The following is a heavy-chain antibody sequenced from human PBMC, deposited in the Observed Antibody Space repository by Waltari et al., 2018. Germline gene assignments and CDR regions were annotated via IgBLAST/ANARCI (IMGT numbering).Heavy chain of an antibody. CDR1: GFTFSSYA. CDR2: ISGSGGST. J-gene: IGHJ4*02. V-gene: IGHV3-23*01. D-gene: IGHD5-12*01. Sequence: EVQLLESGGGLVQPGGSLRLSCAASGFTFSSYAMSWVRPAPGKGLEWVSAISGSGGSTYDADSVKGRFTISRDNSKNTLYLRMNSLRAEDTAVYYCAKNRRQATYVPFDYWGQGTLVTVSS. CDR3: AKNRRQATYVPFDY.